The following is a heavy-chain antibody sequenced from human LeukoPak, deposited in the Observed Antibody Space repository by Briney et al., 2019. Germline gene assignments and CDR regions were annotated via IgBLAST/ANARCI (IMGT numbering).Heavy chain of an antibody. CDR1: GGSISSSSYY. J-gene: IGHJ4*02. Sequence: SETLSLTCTVSGGSISSSSYYWGWIRQPPGKGLEWIGSIYYSGSTYYNPSLKSRVTISVDTSKNQFSLKLSSVTAADTAVYYCARTRRDITVATLDYWGQGTLVTVSS. V-gene: IGHV4-39*07. CDR2: IYYSGST. D-gene: IGHD4-17*01. CDR3: ARTRRDITVATLDY.